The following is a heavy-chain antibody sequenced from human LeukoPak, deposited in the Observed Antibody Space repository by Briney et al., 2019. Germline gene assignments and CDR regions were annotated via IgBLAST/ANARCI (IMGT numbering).Heavy chain of an antibody. J-gene: IGHJ3*02. CDR2: INLYNGKT. CDR3: ARGGRWELPRPYAFDI. V-gene: IGHV1-18*04. CDR1: GYTFTGYY. D-gene: IGHD1-26*01. Sequence: ASVKVSCKASGYTFTGYYMHWVRQAPGQGLEWMAWINLYNGKTDYSQKFEGRVTMTADTSTSTVYMELRSLRSDDTAVYYCARGGRWELPRPYAFDIWGQGTMVTVSS.